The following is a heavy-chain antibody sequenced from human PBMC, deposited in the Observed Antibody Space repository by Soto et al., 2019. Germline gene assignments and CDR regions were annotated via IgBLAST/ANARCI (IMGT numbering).Heavy chain of an antibody. CDR1: GYTFTSYD. J-gene: IGHJ6*03. V-gene: IGHV1-8*01. CDR2: MNPNSGNT. D-gene: IGHD3-3*01. CDR3: ARVQWRSYYDFWSGYPMDV. Sequence: ASVKVSCNASGYTFTSYDINWVRQATGQGLEWMGWMNPNSGNTGYAQKFQGRVTMTRNTSISTAYMELSSLRSEDTAVYYCARVQWRSYYDFWSGYPMDVWGKGTTVSVSS.